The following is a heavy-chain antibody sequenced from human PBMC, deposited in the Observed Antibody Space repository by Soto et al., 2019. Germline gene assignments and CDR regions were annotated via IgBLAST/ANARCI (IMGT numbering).Heavy chain of an antibody. Sequence: PGGSLRLSCAASGFTFSSYWMHWVRQAPGKGLVWVSRINSDGSSTSYADSVKGRFTISRDNAKNTLYLQMNSLRAEDTAVYYCAREPRVDNWNYEGYRNWFDPWGQGTLVTVSS. CDR2: INSDGSST. J-gene: IGHJ5*02. CDR1: GFTFSSYW. D-gene: IGHD1-7*01. CDR3: AREPRVDNWNYEGYRNWFDP. V-gene: IGHV3-74*01.